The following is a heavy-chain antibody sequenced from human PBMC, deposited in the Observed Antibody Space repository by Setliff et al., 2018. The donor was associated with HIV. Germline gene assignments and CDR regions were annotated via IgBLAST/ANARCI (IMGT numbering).Heavy chain of an antibody. CDR3: ATSPAAVTPRYFDF. J-gene: IGHJ4*02. D-gene: IGHD4-17*01. Sequence: AGGSLRLSCAASGFTFSSYSMNWVRQSPGKGLEWVSYISGSGSGVDDADSVKGRFTVSRDNARSSLYLQLTSLRAEDTAVYYCATSPAAVTPRYFDFWGQGTLVTVSS. V-gene: IGHV3-48*01. CDR1: GFTFSSYS. CDR2: ISGSGSGV.